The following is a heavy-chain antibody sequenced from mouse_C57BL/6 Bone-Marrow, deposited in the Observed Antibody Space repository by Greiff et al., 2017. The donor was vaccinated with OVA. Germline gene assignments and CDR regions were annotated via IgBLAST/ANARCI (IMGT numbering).Heavy chain of an antibody. CDR3: TTGYDGDWFAY. CDR2: LDPENGDN. J-gene: IGHJ3*01. CDR1: GFNIKDDY. V-gene: IGHV14-4*01. D-gene: IGHD2-2*01. Sequence: EVQLQESGAELVRPGASVKLSCTASGFNIKDDYMHWVKQRPEPGLEWIGWLDPENGDNDYASKFQGKATITADTSSNTAYLQLSSRTSEDTAVYYCTTGYDGDWFAYWGQGTLVTVSA.